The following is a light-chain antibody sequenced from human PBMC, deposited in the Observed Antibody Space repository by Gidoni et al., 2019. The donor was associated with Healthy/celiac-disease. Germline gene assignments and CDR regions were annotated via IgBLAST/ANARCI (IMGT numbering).Light chain of an antibody. CDR1: SSDGGSYNL. V-gene: IGLV2-23*02. J-gene: IGLJ2*01. CDR2: EVS. CDR3: CSYAGSSTSP. Sequence: QSALTQPASVSGSPGQSITIACTGTSSDGGSYNLVSWYQQHPGKAPKLMISEVSQRPSGVSNRFSGSKSGHTASLTISGLQAADEADYYFCSYAGSSTSPFGGGTKLTVL.